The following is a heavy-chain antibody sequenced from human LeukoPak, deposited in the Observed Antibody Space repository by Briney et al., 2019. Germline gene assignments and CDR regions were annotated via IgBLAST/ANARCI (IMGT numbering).Heavy chain of an antibody. V-gene: IGHV3-23*01. CDR3: AKRACGADCHADY. Sequence: GGSLRLSCAASGFTFSTYAMSWVRQAPGKGLEWVSGISGSGGSTYYADSVKGRFTISRDNSKNTLYLQMDSLRAEDTAVYYCAKRACGADCHADYLGQGTLVTVSS. D-gene: IGHD2-21*02. CDR1: GFTFSTYA. CDR2: ISGSGGST. J-gene: IGHJ4*02.